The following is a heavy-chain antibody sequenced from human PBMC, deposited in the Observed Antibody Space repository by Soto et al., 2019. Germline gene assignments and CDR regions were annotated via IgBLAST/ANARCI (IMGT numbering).Heavy chain of an antibody. CDR1: GFTFSNYW. Sequence: EVQLVESGGGLVQPGGSLRLSCAGSGFTFSNYWMHWVRQAPGKGLEWVSRIDHDGPTDYADSVRGRFTISRDNAENTLYLQMTSLRLEDTAVYYCVRDSHGDYWGQGTRVTVSS. CDR3: VRDSHGDY. J-gene: IGHJ4*02. CDR2: IDHDGPT. V-gene: IGHV3-74*01.